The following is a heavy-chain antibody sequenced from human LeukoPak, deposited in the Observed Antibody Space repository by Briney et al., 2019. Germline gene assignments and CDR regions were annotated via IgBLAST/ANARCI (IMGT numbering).Heavy chain of an antibody. CDR1: GFTFSSYS. CDR2: ISSSSTYV. J-gene: IGHJ4*02. V-gene: IGHV3-21*01. D-gene: IGHD3-16*01. CDR3: ARAGAYHFDN. Sequence: GGSLRLSCTASGFTFSSYSMNWVRQAPGKGLEWVSSISSSSTYVFYADSVKGRLTISRDNAKTSLFLQLNSLRAEDTAVYYCARAGAYHFDNWGQGTLVTVSS.